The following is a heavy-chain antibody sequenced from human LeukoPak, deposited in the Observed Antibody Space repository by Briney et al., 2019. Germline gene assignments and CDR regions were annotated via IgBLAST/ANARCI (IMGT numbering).Heavy chain of an antibody. CDR1: GYTFTGYY. J-gene: IGHJ6*03. CDR3: ARDTTGYQLLYYYYYYMDV. Sequence: GASVKVSCKASGYTFTGYYMHWVRQAPGQGPEWMGWINPNSGGTNYAQKFQGRVTMTRDTSISTAYMELSRLRSDDTAVYYCARDTTGYQLLYYYYYYMDVWGKGTTVTVSS. D-gene: IGHD2-2*01. CDR2: INPNSGGT. V-gene: IGHV1-2*02.